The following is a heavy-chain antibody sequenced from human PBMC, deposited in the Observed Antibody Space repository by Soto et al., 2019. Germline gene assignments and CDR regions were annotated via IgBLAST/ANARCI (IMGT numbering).Heavy chain of an antibody. V-gene: IGHV4-34*01. D-gene: IGHD6-13*01. CDR2: INHSGST. CDR3: ARGLNSSPVHFDY. Sequence: QVQLQQWGAGLLKPSETLSLTCAVYGGSFSGYYWSWIRQPPGKGLEWIGEINHSGSTNYNPSLKSRVTISVDTSKNQFSLKLSSVTAADTAVYYCARGLNSSPVHFDYWGQGTLVTVSS. J-gene: IGHJ4*02. CDR1: GGSFSGYY.